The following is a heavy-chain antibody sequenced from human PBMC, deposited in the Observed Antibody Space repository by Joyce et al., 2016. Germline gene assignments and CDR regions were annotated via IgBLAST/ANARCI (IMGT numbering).Heavy chain of an antibody. Sequence: QVRLQESGPGLVKPAETLSLTCTVSGGSINEYYWSWIRQSPGKGLEWIGYIFYSGTTDYSSSFESRVTMSVDTSKNQFSLRFRSLTTADTAVYYCGRTKFTHFLPCYFDRWGQGTPVTVS. J-gene: IGHJ4*02. V-gene: IGHV4-59*04. CDR1: GGSINEYY. D-gene: IGHD2/OR15-2a*01. CDR2: IFYSGTT. CDR3: GRTKFTHFLPCYFDR.